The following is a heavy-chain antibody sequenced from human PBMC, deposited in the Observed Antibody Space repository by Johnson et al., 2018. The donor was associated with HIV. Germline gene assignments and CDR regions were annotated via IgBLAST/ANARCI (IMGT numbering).Heavy chain of an antibody. J-gene: IGHJ3*02. CDR2: IYSGGST. D-gene: IGHD6-13*01. Sequence: VQLVESGGGLIQPGGSPRLSCAASGFTVSSNYMSWVRQAPGKGLEWVSVIYSGGSTYYADSVKGRFTISRDNSKNTLYLQMNSLRAEDTAVYYCAKELIAAAGTSSFDIWGQGTMVTVSS. V-gene: IGHV3-66*03. CDR3: AKELIAAAGTSSFDI. CDR1: GFTVSSNY.